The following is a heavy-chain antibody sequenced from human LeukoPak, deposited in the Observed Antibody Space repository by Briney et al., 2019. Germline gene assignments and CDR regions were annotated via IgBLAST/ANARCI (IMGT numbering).Heavy chain of an antibody. J-gene: IGHJ4*02. V-gene: IGHV3-7*03. CDR3: AKVRPTYYYDSSWLDY. Sequence: GGSLRLSCAASGFTFSNYYMKWVRQAHGKGPEWVANINEDGTVKHYVDSVKGRFTISRDNAKNSLFLQMNSLRAEDTAVYYCAKVRPTYYYDSSWLDYWGQGTLVTVSS. CDR1: GFTFSNYY. D-gene: IGHD3-22*01. CDR2: INEDGTVK.